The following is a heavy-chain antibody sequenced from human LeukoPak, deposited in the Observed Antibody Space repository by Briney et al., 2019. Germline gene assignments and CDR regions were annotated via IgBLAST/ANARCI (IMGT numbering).Heavy chain of an antibody. Sequence: GGSLRLSCAASGFTFSSYSMNWVRQAPGKGLEWVSSISSSSYIYYADSVKGRFTISRDNAKNSLYLQMNSLRAEDTAVYYCARVPVAGTFDYWGQGTLVTVSS. CDR2: ISSSSYI. CDR1: GFTFSSYS. D-gene: IGHD6-19*01. CDR3: ARVPVAGTFDY. V-gene: IGHV3-21*01. J-gene: IGHJ4*02.